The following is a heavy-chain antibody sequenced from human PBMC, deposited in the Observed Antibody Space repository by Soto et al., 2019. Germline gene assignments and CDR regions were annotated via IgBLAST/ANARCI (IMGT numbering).Heavy chain of an antibody. V-gene: IGHV1-18*01. D-gene: IGHD3-22*01. CDR3: ARGSVTMIVVVPGIAFDI. CDR1: GYTFTSYA. Sequence: XVKVSCKASGYTFTSYAMHWVRQAPGQRLEWMGWISAYNGNTNYAQKLQGRVTMTTDTSTSTAYMELRSLRSDDTDVYYCARGSVTMIVVVPGIAFDIWGQGTMVTVSS. CDR2: ISAYNGNT. J-gene: IGHJ3*02.